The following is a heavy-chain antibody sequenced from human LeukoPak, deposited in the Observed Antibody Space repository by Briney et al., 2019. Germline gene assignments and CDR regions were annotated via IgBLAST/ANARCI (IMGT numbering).Heavy chain of an antibody. J-gene: IGHJ1*01. CDR3: TIKILYSGVETPTDPEEFFQH. D-gene: IGHD5-24*01. CDR1: GGTFSSYA. Sequence: SVKVSCKASGGTFSSYAISWVRQAPGQGLEWMGGIIPIFGTANYAQKFQGRVTMTHDGASNAYMDLSNLRPDDTAIYYCTIKILYSGVETPTDPEEFFQHWGQGTLITVSS. V-gene: IGHV1-69*01. CDR2: IIPIFGTA.